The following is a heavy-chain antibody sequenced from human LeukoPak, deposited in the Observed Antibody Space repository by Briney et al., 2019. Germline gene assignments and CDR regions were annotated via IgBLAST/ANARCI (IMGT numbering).Heavy chain of an antibody. J-gene: IGHJ6*02. V-gene: IGHV3-33*01. CDR2: ITGDGSTK. CDR1: GFAFSYYG. CDR3: ARGFYYGMDV. Sequence: GGSLRLSCVASGFAFSYYGMQWVRQAPGKGLEWVTVITGDGSTKFYADSVKGRFTISRDNSRNTLYLQMNSLRAEDAAVYYCARGFYYGMDVWGQGTTVTVSS.